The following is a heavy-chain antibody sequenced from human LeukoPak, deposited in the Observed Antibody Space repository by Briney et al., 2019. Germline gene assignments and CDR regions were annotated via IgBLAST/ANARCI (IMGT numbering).Heavy chain of an antibody. CDR2: INTNTGNP. CDR3: VRGGPQWLVFRWFDP. J-gene: IGHJ5*02. CDR1: GYTFTSYA. D-gene: IGHD6-19*01. V-gene: IGHV7-4-1*02. Sequence: ASVKVSCKASGYTFTSYAMNWVRQAPGQGLEWMGWINTNTGNPTYAQGFTGRFVFSSDTSVSTAYLQISSLKAEDTAVYYCVRGGPQWLVFRWFDPWGQGTLVTVSS.